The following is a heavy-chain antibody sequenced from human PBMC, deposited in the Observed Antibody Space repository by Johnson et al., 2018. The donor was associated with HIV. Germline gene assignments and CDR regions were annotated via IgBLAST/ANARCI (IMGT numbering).Heavy chain of an antibody. CDR3: ARGVAMIVF. CDR2: INSDGSST. J-gene: IGHJ3*01. CDR1: EFTFSYYW. Sequence: VQLVESGGGLIQPGGSLTLSCEGSEFTFSYYWMHWVRQAPGKGLVWVSRINSDGSSTNYADSVKGRFTISRDNAKNTLYLQMNSLRAEDTAVYYCARGVAMIVFWGQGTMVTVSS. V-gene: IGHV3-74*01. D-gene: IGHD3-22*01.